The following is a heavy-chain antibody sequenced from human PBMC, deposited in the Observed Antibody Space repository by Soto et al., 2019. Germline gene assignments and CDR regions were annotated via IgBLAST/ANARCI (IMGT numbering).Heavy chain of an antibody. Sequence: PSETLSLTCAVSGYFISSGYYWGWIRQPPGKGLEWIGSMFHSGSTHYNPSLKSRVTISVDTSKSHFSLRLSSVTASDTAVYYCARGHIVVVPTVGWFDPWGQEPWSPSPQ. J-gene: IGHJ5*02. V-gene: IGHV4-38-2*01. CDR2: MFHSGST. CDR3: ARGHIVVVPTVGWFDP. D-gene: IGHD2-2*01. CDR1: GYFISSGYY.